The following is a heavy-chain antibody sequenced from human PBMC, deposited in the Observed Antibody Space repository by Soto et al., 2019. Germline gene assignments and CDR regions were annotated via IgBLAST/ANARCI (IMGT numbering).Heavy chain of an antibody. V-gene: IGHV3-33*01. CDR1: GFNFNNYG. Sequence: QVQLVESGGGVVQPGRSLRLSCAASGFNFNNYGMHWVRQAPGKGLEWVAVIWNDGNGYYYANSVKGRFTISRDNSKNTLYLQMSSLRAEGTAVYYCARRQISPPTRGAASARGRIDVWGQGTTVTVSS. CDR3: ARRQISPPTRGAASARGRIDV. CDR2: IWNDGNGY. J-gene: IGHJ6*02. D-gene: IGHD6-13*01.